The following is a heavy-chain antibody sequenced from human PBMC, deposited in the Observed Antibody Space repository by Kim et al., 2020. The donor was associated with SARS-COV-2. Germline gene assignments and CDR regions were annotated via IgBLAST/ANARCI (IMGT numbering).Heavy chain of an antibody. CDR3: ARDGDLYSSGKDACDI. CDR1: GFTFSSYW. CDR2: IKQDGNQK. Sequence: GGTLRLSCAASGFTFSSYWMTWVRQAPGKGLEWVANIKQDGNQKYYVDSVKGRFTISRDNAKNSLYLQMNSLRAEDTAVYYCARDGDLYSSGKDACDIWG. V-gene: IGHV3-7*01. D-gene: IGHD6-19*01. J-gene: IGHJ3*02.